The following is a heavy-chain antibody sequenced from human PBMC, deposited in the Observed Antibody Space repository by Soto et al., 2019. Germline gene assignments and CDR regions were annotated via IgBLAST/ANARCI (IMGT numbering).Heavy chain of an antibody. CDR2: MNPNSGNT. V-gene: IGHV1-8*01. Sequence: ASVKVSCKASGYTFTSYDINWVRQATGQGLEWMGWMNPNSGNTGYAQKFQGRVTMTRNTSISTAYMELSSLRSEDTAVYYCASGPYYYGSGSLAHYYYGMDVWGQGTTVTVSS. D-gene: IGHD3-10*01. CDR1: GYTFTSYD. CDR3: ASGPYYYGSGSLAHYYYGMDV. J-gene: IGHJ6*02.